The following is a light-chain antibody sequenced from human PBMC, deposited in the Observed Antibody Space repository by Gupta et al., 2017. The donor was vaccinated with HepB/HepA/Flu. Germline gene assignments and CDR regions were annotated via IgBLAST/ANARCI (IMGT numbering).Light chain of an antibody. Sequence: EIVLTQSPATLSLSPGERATLSCRASQSVSSYLAWYQQRPGQAPRLLIYDASNRATGIPARFSGSGSETEFSLIISSLEPEDFAVYYCQHRSNWPLTFGGGTKVEIK. V-gene: IGKV3-11*01. CDR2: DAS. J-gene: IGKJ4*01. CDR3: QHRSNWPLT. CDR1: QSVSSY.